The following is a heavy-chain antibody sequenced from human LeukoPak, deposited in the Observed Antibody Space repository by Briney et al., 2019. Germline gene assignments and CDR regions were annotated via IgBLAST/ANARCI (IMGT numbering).Heavy chain of an antibody. D-gene: IGHD6-13*01. CDR1: GFTFSSYA. CDR3: AIAYSSSWYTFDY. V-gene: IGHV3-30-3*01. Sequence: GRSLRLSCAASGFTFSSYAMHWVRQAPGKGLEWVAVISYDGSNKYYADSVKGRFTISRDNSKNTLYLQMNSLRAEDTAVYYCAIAYSSSWYTFDYWGQGTLVTVSS. CDR2: ISYDGSNK. J-gene: IGHJ4*02.